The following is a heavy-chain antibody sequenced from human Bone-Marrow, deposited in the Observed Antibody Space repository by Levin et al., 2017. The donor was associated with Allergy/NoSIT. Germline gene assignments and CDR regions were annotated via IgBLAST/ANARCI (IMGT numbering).Heavy chain of an antibody. Sequence: GGSLRLSCEVSGFTFSSDSMNWVRQAPGKGLGWVACISSSSAYITYADSVKGRFTISRDNAKKSLYLQMDSLRVDDTAVYYCARDSGYWYFDLWGRGTLVTVSS. V-gene: IGHV3-21*01. CDR1: GFTFSSDS. CDR3: ARDSGYWYFDL. D-gene: IGHD7-27*01. J-gene: IGHJ2*01. CDR2: ISSSSAYI.